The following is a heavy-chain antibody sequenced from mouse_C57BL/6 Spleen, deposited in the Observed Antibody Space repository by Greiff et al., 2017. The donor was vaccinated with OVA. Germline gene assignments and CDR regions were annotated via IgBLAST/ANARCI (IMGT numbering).Heavy chain of an antibody. CDR3: ARCNDYGDGYYFDY. V-gene: IGHV1-55*01. CDR1: GYTFTSYW. CDR2: IYPGSGST. J-gene: IGHJ2*01. D-gene: IGHD2-4*01. Sequence: QVQLKQPGAELVKPGASVKMSCKASGYTFTSYWITWVKQRPGQGLEWIGDIYPGSGSTNYNEKFKSKATLTVDTSSSTAYMQLSSLTSEDSAVYYCARCNDYGDGYYFDYWGQGTTLTVSS.